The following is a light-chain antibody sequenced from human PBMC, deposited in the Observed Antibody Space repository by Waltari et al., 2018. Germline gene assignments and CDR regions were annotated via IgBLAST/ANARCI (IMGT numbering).Light chain of an antibody. J-gene: IGKJ2*03. CDR3: QQYGSSPNS. V-gene: IGKV3-20*01. Sequence: EIVLTQSPGTLSLSPGERATLSCRASQSVSRSYLAWYQQKPGQAPRLLIYGASSRATGIPDRFSGSGSGTDFTLTINRLEPEDFAVYYCQQYGSSPNSFGQGTKLEIK. CDR2: GAS. CDR1: QSVSRSY.